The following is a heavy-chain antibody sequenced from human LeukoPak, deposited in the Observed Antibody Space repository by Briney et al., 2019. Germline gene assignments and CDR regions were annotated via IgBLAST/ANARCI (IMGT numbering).Heavy chain of an antibody. D-gene: IGHD3-9*01. Sequence: GESLKISCKLSGYPFTTYWIGWVRQMSGIGLEWMGVIYPTDSDARYSPSLQGQVTISVDKSISTVYLQWNSLKASDSAMYYCGASPSPTGTERYYWGQGTLVTVSS. CDR2: IYPTDSDA. V-gene: IGHV5-51*01. CDR1: GYPFTTYW. CDR3: GASPSPTGTERYY. J-gene: IGHJ4*02.